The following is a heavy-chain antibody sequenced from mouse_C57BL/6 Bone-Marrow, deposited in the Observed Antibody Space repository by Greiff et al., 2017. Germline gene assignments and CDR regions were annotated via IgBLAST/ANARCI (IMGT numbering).Heavy chain of an antibody. Sequence: EVKLMESGGDLVKPGGSLKLSCVASGFTFSSYGMSWVRQTPEKRLEWVATISSVGSYTYYPYSGKERFTISRENAKNTLYLQMSRLKSEDTAMYYCAREGALDYWGQGTTLTVSS. CDR3: AREGALDY. CDR2: ISSVGSYT. J-gene: IGHJ2*01. V-gene: IGHV5-6*01. D-gene: IGHD3-1*01. CDR1: GFTFSSYG.